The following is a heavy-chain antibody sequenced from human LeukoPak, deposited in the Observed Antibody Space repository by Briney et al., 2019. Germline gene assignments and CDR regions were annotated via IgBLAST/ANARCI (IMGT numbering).Heavy chain of an antibody. Sequence: SETLSLTCAVSGASISTYYWSWFRQPPGEGLEWIGYIYYSGSTNYNPSLENRVTISVDTSKKHFSLKLSSVTAADTAVYYCARHKETCSGDYCYLDYFDYWGQGTLVTVSS. CDR3: ARHKETCSGDYCYLDYFDY. D-gene: IGHD2-15*01. V-gene: IGHV4-59*08. CDR2: IYYSGST. CDR1: GASISTYY. J-gene: IGHJ4*02.